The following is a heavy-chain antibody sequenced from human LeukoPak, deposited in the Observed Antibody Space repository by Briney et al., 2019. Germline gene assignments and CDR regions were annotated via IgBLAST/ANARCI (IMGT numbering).Heavy chain of an antibody. J-gene: IGHJ5*02. CDR2: INPRGGST. Sequence: ASVTVSFTASGYTFTKYFMHWVRQAPGQGLEWMGIINPRGGSTGYAQKFQGRITMTTDMSTRTVYMELSSLESEDTAVYYCARRDCVGDCYSNWFDPWGQGTLVTVSS. CDR3: ARRDCVGDCYSNWFDP. CDR1: GYTFTKYF. D-gene: IGHD2-21*02. V-gene: IGHV1-46*01.